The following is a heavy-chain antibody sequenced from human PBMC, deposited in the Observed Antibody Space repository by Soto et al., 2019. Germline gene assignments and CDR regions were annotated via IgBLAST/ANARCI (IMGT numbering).Heavy chain of an antibody. D-gene: IGHD2-15*01. CDR2: ISAYNGNT. CDR3: ARDLGGWPDY. Sequence: ASVKVSCKASGYTFTNFGISWVRQAPGQGLEWMGWISAYNGNTNYAQKFQGRVTMTTDTSTSTAYMEVRSLRFDDTAVYYCARDLGGWPDYWGQGTLVTVSS. CDR1: GYTFTNFG. V-gene: IGHV1-18*01. J-gene: IGHJ4*02.